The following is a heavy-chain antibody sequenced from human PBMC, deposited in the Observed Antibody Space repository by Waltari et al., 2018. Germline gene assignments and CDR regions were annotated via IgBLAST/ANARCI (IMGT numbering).Heavy chain of an antibody. J-gene: IGHJ5*02. Sequence: QLQLQESGPGLVKPSETLSLTCTVSGGPISSSSYYWGWLRQPPGKGLEWIGSIYYSGSTYYNPSLKSRVTISVDTSKNQFSLKLSSVTAADTAVYYCARDREYCSSTSCFNWFDPWGQGTLVTVSS. V-gene: IGHV4-39*07. CDR2: IYYSGST. CDR1: GGPISSSSYY. CDR3: ARDREYCSSTSCFNWFDP. D-gene: IGHD2-2*01.